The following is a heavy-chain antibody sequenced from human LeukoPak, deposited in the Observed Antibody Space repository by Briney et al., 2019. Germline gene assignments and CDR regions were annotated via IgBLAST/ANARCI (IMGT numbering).Heavy chain of an antibody. D-gene: IGHD4-17*01. CDR1: GFTFSSYA. CDR2: ISYDGSNK. Sequence: GRSLRLSYAASGFTFSSYAMHWIRQAPGKGLEWVAVISYDGSNKYYADSVKGRFTISRDNSKNTLYLQMNSLRAEDTAVYYCARGNYGEALGYWGQGTLVTVSS. J-gene: IGHJ4*02. CDR3: ARGNYGEALGY. V-gene: IGHV3-30-3*01.